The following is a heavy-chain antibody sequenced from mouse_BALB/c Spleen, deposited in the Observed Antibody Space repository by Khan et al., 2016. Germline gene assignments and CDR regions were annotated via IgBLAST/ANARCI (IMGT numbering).Heavy chain of an antibody. J-gene: IGHJ3*01. D-gene: IGHD2-4*01. CDR2: INTYTGDP. V-gene: IGHV9-3-1*01. CDR1: GFTFTNYG. Sequence: QIQLVQSGPGLKKPGETVKISCKASGFTFTNYGMNWVKQAPGKGLKWLGWINTYTGDPTYADDFTGRFAFSLYTCVSTAELQSNNLNDEDTATYCYARDVITQSGSSAYWGQGTLVTVSA. CDR3: ARDVITQSGSSAY.